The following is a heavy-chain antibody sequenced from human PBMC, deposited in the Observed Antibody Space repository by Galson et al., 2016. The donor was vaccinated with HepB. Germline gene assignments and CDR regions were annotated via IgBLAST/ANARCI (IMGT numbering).Heavy chain of an antibody. D-gene: IGHD6-19*01. V-gene: IGHV1-46*03. Sequence: SVKVSCKASGYTFTSYYMHWVRQAPGQGLEWMGIINPSGGSTSYAQKFQGRVTMTRDTSTSTVYMELSSLRSEDTAVYYCARGLRYSSGWYSVLFAFDIWAKGQWSPSLQ. J-gene: IGHJ3*02. CDR3: ARGLRYSSGWYSVLFAFDI. CDR1: GYTFTSYY. CDR2: INPSGGST.